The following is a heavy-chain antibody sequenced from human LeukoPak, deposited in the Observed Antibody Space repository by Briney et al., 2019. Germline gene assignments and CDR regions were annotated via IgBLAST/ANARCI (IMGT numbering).Heavy chain of an antibody. V-gene: IGHV3-23*01. CDR1: GFTFSSYG. CDR3: AKRAEGAAAFFYFDY. D-gene: IGHD6-13*01. CDR2: ISGSGGST. J-gene: IGHJ4*02. Sequence: GGSLRLSCAASGFTFSSYGMSWVRQAPGKGLEWVSAISGSGGSTYYADSVKGRFTISRDNSKNTLYLQMNSLRVEDTAVYYCAKRAEGAAAFFYFDYWGQGTLVTVSS.